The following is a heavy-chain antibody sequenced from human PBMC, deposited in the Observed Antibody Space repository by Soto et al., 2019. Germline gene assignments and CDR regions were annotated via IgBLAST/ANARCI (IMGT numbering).Heavy chain of an antibody. D-gene: IGHD1-26*01. CDR3: VKDYLRSGSYVNWYFDI. J-gene: IGHJ2*01. Sequence: QVQLVESGGGVVQPGRSLRLSCVGSGFTFSSYGMHWVRQAPGKGLEWLAVISFDGNYKYHADSVKGRFTISRDNSKNTMFMLLVSLSPEETDVYYCVKDYLRSGSYVNWYFDIWGRGTLVTVSS. CDR1: GFTFSSYG. V-gene: IGHV3-30*18. CDR2: ISFDGNYK.